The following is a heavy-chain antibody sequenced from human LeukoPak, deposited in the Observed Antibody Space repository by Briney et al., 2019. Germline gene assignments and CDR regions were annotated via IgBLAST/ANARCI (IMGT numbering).Heavy chain of an antibody. D-gene: IGHD3-3*01. J-gene: IGHJ4*02. CDR1: GFTFSSYA. V-gene: IGHV3-23*01. CDR3: LISNYDFWSGPGSY. CDR2: ISNSGGTT. Sequence: GGSLRLSCAASGFTFSSYAMSWVRQAPGKGVEWVSTISNSGGTTYNADSVKGRFTISRDNSKNTLYLQMNNLRAEDTAVYYSLISNYDFWSGPGSYWGQGTLVTVSS.